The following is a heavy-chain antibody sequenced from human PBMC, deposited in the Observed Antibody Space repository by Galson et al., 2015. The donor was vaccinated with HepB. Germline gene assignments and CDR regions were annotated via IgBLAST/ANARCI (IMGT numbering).Heavy chain of an antibody. Sequence: SLRLSCAASGFTFSGYYMNWIRQAPGKGLEWVANIKQDGSETHYVDSVKGRFIIARDNAKNSLFLQMNSLRVEDTAVYYCARGRGWVDYWGQGTLVTVSS. CDR2: IKQDGSET. CDR1: GFTFSGYY. D-gene: IGHD1-26*01. V-gene: IGHV3-7*01. CDR3: ARGRGWVDY. J-gene: IGHJ4*02.